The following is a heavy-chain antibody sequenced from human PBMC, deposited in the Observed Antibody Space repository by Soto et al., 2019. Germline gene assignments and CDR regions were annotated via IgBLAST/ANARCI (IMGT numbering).Heavy chain of an antibody. V-gene: IGHV1-18*01. CDR1: GYTFTTYG. CDR2: ISAYNANT. D-gene: IGHD2-15*01. CDR3: ARAGTNRRGACSPTDY. Sequence: QVQLVQSGAEVKNPGASVKASCKASGYTFTTYGIIWVRQAPGQGLEWMGWISAYNANTNYAQKLQGRVTMTADTSTTTAYMELRSITPDDTAVYYCARAGTNRRGACSPTDYWGPGTLVTVSS. J-gene: IGHJ4*02.